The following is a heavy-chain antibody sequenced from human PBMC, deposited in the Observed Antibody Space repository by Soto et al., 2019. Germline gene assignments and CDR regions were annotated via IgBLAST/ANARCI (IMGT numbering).Heavy chain of an antibody. V-gene: IGHV1-69*13. J-gene: IGHJ3*02. Sequence: SVKVSCKASGGTFSSYAISGVRQAPGQGLEWMGGIIPIFGTANYAQKFQGRVTITADESTSTAYMELSSLRSEDTAVYYCARDLGGYSGYLTDVAFDIWGQGTMVTV. CDR1: GGTFSSYA. CDR3: ARDLGGYSGYLTDVAFDI. CDR2: IIPIFGTA. D-gene: IGHD5-12*01.